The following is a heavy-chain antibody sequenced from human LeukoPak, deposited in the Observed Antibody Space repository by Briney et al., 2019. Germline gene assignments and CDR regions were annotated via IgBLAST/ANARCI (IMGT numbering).Heavy chain of an antibody. CDR3: AMDSYGPDDY. CDR2: IKKDGSEK. CDR1: GFTFSSCN. D-gene: IGHD3-16*01. J-gene: IGHJ4*02. V-gene: IGHV3-7*04. Sequence: GGSLRLSCAASGFTFSSCNMNWVRQAPGKGLEWVAHIKKDGSEKNYVDSVKGRFTISRDNTKNSVYLQMNSLRGEDTGVYYCAMDSYGPDDYWGQGTLVTVSS.